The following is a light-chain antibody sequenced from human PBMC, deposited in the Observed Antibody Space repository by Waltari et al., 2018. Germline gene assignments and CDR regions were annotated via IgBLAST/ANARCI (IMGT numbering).Light chain of an antibody. Sequence: DIQTTQSPASLSASVGDRVIITCRASQSISMYLNWYQQKPGKAPKLLMYSVSSLQSGVPSRFSGSGSGTDFTLTISSLQPEEFATYYCQQSYITPRTFGQGTKLEI. CDR3: QQSYITPRT. V-gene: IGKV1-39*01. CDR2: SVS. CDR1: QSISMY. J-gene: IGKJ2*01.